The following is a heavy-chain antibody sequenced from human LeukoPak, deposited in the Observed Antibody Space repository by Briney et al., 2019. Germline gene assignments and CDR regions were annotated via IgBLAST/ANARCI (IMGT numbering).Heavy chain of an antibody. CDR2: IYDSGST. CDR3: ARHYGP. Sequence: SETLSLTCVMYGGSFSGYYWSWVRQPPGKGLEWIGSIYDSGSTYYNPSLKSRVTISVDTSKNQFSLKLNSVTAADTAVYYCARHYGPWGQGTLVTVSS. V-gene: IGHV4-34*01. J-gene: IGHJ5*02. CDR1: GGSFSGYY. D-gene: IGHD3-16*01.